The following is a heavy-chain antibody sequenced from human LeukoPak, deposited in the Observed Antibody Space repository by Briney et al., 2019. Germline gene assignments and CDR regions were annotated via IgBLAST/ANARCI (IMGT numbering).Heavy chain of an antibody. CDR3: ARERGVVAASGGSYGMDV. Sequence: SETLSLTCTVSGGSISSYYWSWIRQPPGKGLEWIGYIYYSGSTYYNPSLKSRVTISVDTSKNQFSLKLSSVTAADTAVYYCARERGVVAASGGSYGMDVWGQGTTVTVSS. CDR2: IYYSGST. CDR1: GGSISSYY. V-gene: IGHV4-59*12. J-gene: IGHJ6*02. D-gene: IGHD2-15*01.